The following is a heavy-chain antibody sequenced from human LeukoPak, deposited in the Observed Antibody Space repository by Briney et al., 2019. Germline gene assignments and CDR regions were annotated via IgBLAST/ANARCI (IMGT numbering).Heavy chain of an antibody. J-gene: IGHJ3*02. CDR3: ARDKEGFTGQPDAFDI. CDR2: INPSGGST. V-gene: IGHV1-46*01. Sequence: GASVKVSCKASGYTFTSYYMHWVRQAPGQGLEWMGIINPSGGSTSYAQKFQGRVTMTRDTSTSTVYMELSSLRSEDTAVYYCARDKEGFTGQPDAFDIWSQGAMVTVSS. CDR1: GYTFTSYY. D-gene: IGHD1-1*01.